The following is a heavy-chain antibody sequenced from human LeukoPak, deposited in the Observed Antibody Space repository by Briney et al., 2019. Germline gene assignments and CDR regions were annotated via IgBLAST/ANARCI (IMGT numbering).Heavy chain of an antibody. J-gene: IGHJ4*02. V-gene: IGHV3-23*01. Sequence: PGGSLRLSCAASGFTFSSYAMSWVRQAPGKGLEWVSAISGSGGSTYYADSVKGRFTISRDNSKDTLYLQMNSPRAEDTAVYYCAKCYYDDNPPGDYWGQGTLVTVSS. CDR1: GFTFSSYA. CDR3: AKCYYDDNPPGDY. D-gene: IGHD3-22*01. CDR2: ISGSGGST.